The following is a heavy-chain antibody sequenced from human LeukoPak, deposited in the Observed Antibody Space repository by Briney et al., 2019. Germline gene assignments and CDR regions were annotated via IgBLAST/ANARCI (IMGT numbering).Heavy chain of an antibody. CDR1: SDSISSNNYC. Sequence: PSETLSLTCNVSSDSISSNNYCWGWIRQPPGKGLEWIGSIFYSGSTYYNPSLKSRVTISVDTSKNHFSLKLNSVTATDTAVYYCARTLNSLAVAGPFEYWGQGTLVTVSS. V-gene: IGHV4-39*02. CDR3: ARTLNSLAVAGPFEY. D-gene: IGHD6-19*01. J-gene: IGHJ4*02. CDR2: IFYSGST.